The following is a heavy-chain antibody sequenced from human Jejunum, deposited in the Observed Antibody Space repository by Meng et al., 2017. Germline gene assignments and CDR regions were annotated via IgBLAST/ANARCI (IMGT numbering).Heavy chain of an antibody. CDR2: IYRSGST. V-gene: IGHV4-4*02. CDR1: GASISSSTW. Sequence: QLQEPGPRLLKPSGTLSLTCAVSGASISSSTWWSWVRQPPGKGLEWIGEIYRSGSTYYNPSLKSRVTISVDKSNNQFSLKLSSVTAADTAVYYCARDSTNTLGSQTYYFDYWGQRTLVTVSS. D-gene: IGHD2-2*02. J-gene: IGHJ4*02. CDR3: ARDSTNTLGSQTYYFDY.